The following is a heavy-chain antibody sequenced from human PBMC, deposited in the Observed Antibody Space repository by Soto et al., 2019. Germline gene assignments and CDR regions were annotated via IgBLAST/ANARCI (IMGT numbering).Heavy chain of an antibody. Sequence: QVQLVESGGGVVQPGRSLRLSCAASGLTVSTYAMHWVRQAPGKGLEWVAVIWYDGSNKYYADSVKGRFTISRDNSKNTLYLQMNSLRAEDTAVYYCARGWGGSTSYMTHLTSYYFDYWGQGTLVTVSS. CDR1: GLTVSTYA. V-gene: IGHV3-33*08. CDR2: IWYDGSNK. CDR3: ARGWGGSTSYMTHLTSYYFDY. D-gene: IGHD2-2*01. J-gene: IGHJ4*02.